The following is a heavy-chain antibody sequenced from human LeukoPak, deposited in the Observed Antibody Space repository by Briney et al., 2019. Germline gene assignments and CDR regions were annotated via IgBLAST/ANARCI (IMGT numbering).Heavy chain of an antibody. CDR2: IIPIFGTA. CDR1: GGTFSSYA. CDR3: ARGLLPRRITMVRGVIHYYMDV. J-gene: IGHJ6*03. D-gene: IGHD3-10*01. Sequence: SVKVSCKASGGTFSSYATSWVRQAPGQGLEWMGGIIPIFGTANYAQKFQGRVTITTDESTSTAYMELSSLRSEDTAVYYCARGLLPRRITMVRGVIHYYMDVWGKGTTVTVSS. V-gene: IGHV1-69*05.